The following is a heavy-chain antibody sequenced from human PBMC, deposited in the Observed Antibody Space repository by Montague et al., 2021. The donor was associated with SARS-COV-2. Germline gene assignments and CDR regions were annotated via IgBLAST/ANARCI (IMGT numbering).Heavy chain of an antibody. Sequence: SLRLSCAASGFTFSSYAMHWVRQAPGKGLEWVAVISYDGSNKYYXDSVKGRFTISRDNSKNTLYLQMNSLRAEDTAVYYCARTRSGSYSNAFDIWGQGTMVTVSS. CDR1: GFTFSSYA. V-gene: IGHV3-30*04. D-gene: IGHD1-26*01. CDR2: ISYDGSNK. J-gene: IGHJ3*02. CDR3: ARTRSGSYSNAFDI.